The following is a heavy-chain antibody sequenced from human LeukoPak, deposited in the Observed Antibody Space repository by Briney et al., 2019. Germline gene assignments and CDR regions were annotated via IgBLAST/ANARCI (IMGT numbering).Heavy chain of an antibody. J-gene: IGHJ3*02. D-gene: IGHD6-19*01. CDR1: GVSLCIYL. CDR3: AREGSSAWHDGFDI. V-gene: IGHV4-59*01. CDR2: IYYSGST. Sequence: SETLSLTRTVSGVSLCIYLGSWIRPPPGERLGWSGYIYYSGSTNYNPSLKSRVTISVDTSKNHFSLKLNSVTAADTALYYCAREGSSAWHDGFDIWGQGTMVTVSS.